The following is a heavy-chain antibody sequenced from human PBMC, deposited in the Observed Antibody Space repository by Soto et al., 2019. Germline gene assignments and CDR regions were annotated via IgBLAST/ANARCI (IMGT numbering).Heavy chain of an antibody. CDR2: IHPGDSDT. D-gene: IGHD2-15*01. CDR1: GYIFTKYW. J-gene: IGHJ4*02. CDR3: VRQGLNRMSPVPATSDY. V-gene: IGHV5-51*01. Sequence: GESLKISCKGSGYIFTKYWIAWVRQMPGKGLEWMGIIHPGDSDTRYTPSFHGQVTISVDRSTSTAYLQWSSLEASDTAIYYCVRQGLNRMSPVPATSDYWGQGTLVTVSS.